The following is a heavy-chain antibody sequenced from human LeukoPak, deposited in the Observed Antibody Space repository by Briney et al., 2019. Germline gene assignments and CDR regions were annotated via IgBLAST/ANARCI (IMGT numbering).Heavy chain of an antibody. CDR3: ARRMGNSGPFDY. V-gene: IGHV4-39*01. CDR2: IYYSGST. Sequence: KPSETLSLTCTVSGGSISSSSYYWGWIRQPPGKGLEWIGTIYYSGSTSYNPSLPSRVTISVDTSKNQFSLRLSSVTAADTAVYYCARRMGNSGPFDYWGQGTLVTVSS. J-gene: IGHJ4*02. D-gene: IGHD1-26*01. CDR1: GGSISSSSYY.